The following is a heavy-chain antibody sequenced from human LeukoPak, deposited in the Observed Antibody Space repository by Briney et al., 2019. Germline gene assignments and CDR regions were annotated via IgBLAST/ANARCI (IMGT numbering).Heavy chain of an antibody. D-gene: IGHD2-15*01. J-gene: IGHJ6*02. CDR3: AGTIQSGGSQYYYYYYGMDV. CDR2: IYYSGST. CDR1: GGSISSGDYY. V-gene: IGHV4-30-4*01. Sequence: SETLSLTCTVSGGSISSGDYYWSWIRQPPGKGLEWIGYIYYSGSTCYNPSLKSRVTISVDTSKNQFSLKLSSVTAADTAVYYCAGTIQSGGSQYYYYYYGMDVWGQGTTVTVSS.